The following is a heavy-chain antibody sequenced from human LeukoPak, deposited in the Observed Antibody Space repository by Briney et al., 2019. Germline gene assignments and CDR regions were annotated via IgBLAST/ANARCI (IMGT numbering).Heavy chain of an antibody. CDR1: GGSISTYY. J-gene: IGHJ1*01. Sequence: SETLSLTCSVSGGSISTYYWSWIRQPPGKGLDWIGYIYDSGSTNYNSSFKSRVTISLDTSKNQFSLRLSSVTAADTAVYYCARDASTRKYFQHWGQGALVTVSS. D-gene: IGHD3-16*01. CDR2: IYDSGST. V-gene: IGHV4-59*01. CDR3: ARDASTRKYFQH.